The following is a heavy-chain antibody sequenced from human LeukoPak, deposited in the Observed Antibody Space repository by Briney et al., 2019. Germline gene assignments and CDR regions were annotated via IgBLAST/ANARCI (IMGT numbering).Heavy chain of an antibody. Sequence: PGGSLRLSCAASGFTFSSYAMSWVRQAPGKGLEWVSAISGTGGSTYYADSVKGRFTISRDNSKNTLYLQMNSLRAEDTAVYYCARDLGDYVGYDAFDIWGQGTMVTVSS. J-gene: IGHJ3*02. CDR3: ARDLGDYVGYDAFDI. D-gene: IGHD4-17*01. CDR2: ISGTGGST. V-gene: IGHV3-23*01. CDR1: GFTFSSYA.